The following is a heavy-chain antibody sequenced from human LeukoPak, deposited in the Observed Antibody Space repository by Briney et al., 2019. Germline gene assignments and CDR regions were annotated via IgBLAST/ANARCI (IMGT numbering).Heavy chain of an antibody. D-gene: IGHD3-22*01. V-gene: IGHV3-30*04. CDR2: ISYDGSNK. CDR3: ARDNYYYDSSGYFDY. J-gene: IGHJ4*02. Sequence: PGGSLRLSCAASGFTFSSYAMHWVRQAPGKGLEWVAVISYDGSNKYYADSVKGRFTISRDNSKNTLYLQMNSLRAEDTAVYYCARDNYYYDSSGYFDYWGQGTLVTVSS. CDR1: GFTFSSYA.